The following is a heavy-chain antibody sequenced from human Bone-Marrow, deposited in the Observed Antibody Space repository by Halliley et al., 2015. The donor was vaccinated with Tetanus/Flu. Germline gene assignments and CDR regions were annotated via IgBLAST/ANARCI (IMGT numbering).Heavy chain of an antibody. V-gene: IGHV3-48*03. D-gene: IGHD3-16*01. J-gene: IGHJ4*02. CDR2: ITSTGTTI. CDR1: GFSFSTTE. CDR3: ASPTYDSKGFLRGSFVY. Sequence: SLRLSCAASGFSFSTTEMHWVRQAPGMGLEWVSSITSTGTTIYYADSVKGRFTISRDNAKNSLFLQMNSLRAEDTAVYYCASPTYDSKGFLRGSFVYWGQGTLVTVAS.